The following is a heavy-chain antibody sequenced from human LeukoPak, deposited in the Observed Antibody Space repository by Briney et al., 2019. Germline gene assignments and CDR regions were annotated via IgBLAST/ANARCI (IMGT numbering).Heavy chain of an antibody. CDR2: ISGSGGST. Sequence: PGGSLRLSCAASGFTFSSYAMSWVRQAPGKGLEWVSAISGSGGSTYYADSVKGRFTISRDNSKNTLYLQMNSLRAEETAVYYCAKDIAARPGRDAFDIWGQGTMVTVSS. J-gene: IGHJ3*02. V-gene: IGHV3-23*01. CDR1: GFTFSSYA. CDR3: AKDIAARPGRDAFDI. D-gene: IGHD6-6*01.